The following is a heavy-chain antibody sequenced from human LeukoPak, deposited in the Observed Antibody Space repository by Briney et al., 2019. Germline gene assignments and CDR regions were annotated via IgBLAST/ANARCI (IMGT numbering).Heavy chain of an antibody. CDR2: IYYSGST. CDR3: ARGCGGDCYSGRYFDY. V-gene: IGHV4-59*01. D-gene: IGHD2-21*02. J-gene: IGHJ4*02. CDR1: GGSISSYY. Sequence: SETLSLTCTVSGGSISSYYWSWIRQPPGKGLEWIGYIYYSGSTNYNPSLKSRVTISVDTSKNQFSLKLSSVTAADTAVYYCARGCGGDCYSGRYFDYWGQGTLVTVFS.